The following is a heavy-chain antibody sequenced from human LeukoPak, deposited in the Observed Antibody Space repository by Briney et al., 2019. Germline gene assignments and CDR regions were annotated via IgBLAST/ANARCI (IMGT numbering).Heavy chain of an antibody. CDR2: IKQDGSEK. V-gene: IGHV3-7*01. D-gene: IGHD3-22*01. Sequence: PGGSLRLSCAASGFTFSSYWMSWVRQAPGKGLEWVANIKQDGSEKYYVDSVKGRFTISRDNAKNSLYLQMNSLRAEDTAVYYCAREGLTYYYDSSGYNYFDYWGQGTLVTVSS. CDR1: GFTFSSYW. J-gene: IGHJ4*02. CDR3: AREGLTYYYDSSGYNYFDY.